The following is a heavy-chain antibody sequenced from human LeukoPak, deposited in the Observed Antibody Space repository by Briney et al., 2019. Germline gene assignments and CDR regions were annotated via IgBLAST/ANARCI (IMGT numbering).Heavy chain of an antibody. CDR3: ARENGATVTTHFDY. Sequence: ASVKVSCKASGYTFTGYYMHWVRQAPGQGLEWMGWINPNSGGTNYAQKLQGRVTMTRDTSISTAYMELSRLRSDDTAVYCCARENGATVTTHFDYRGQGTLVTVSS. CDR2: INPNSGGT. CDR1: GYTFTGYY. V-gene: IGHV1-2*02. D-gene: IGHD4-17*01. J-gene: IGHJ4*02.